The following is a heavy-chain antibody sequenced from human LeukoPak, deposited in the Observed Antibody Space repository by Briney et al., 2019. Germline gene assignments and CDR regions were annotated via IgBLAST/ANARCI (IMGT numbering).Heavy chain of an antibody. CDR3: ARSLGYCSSTSCPPEALWYFDL. CDR2: IYYSGST. D-gene: IGHD2-2*01. V-gene: IGHV4-59*01. Sequence: SETLSLTCTVSGGSISSYYWGWIRQPPGKGLEWIGYIYYSGSTNYNPSLKSRVTISVDTSKNQFSLKLSSVTAADTAVYYCARSLGYCSSTSCPPEALWYFDLWGRGTLVTVSS. J-gene: IGHJ2*01. CDR1: GGSISSYY.